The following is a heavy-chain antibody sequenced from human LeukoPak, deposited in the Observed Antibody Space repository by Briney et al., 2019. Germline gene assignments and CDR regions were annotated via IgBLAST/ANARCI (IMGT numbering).Heavy chain of an antibody. Sequence: GRSLRLSCAASGFTFSSYGMHWVRQAPGKGLEWVAVIWYDGSNKYYADSVKGRFTISRDNSKNTLYLQMNSLRAEDTAVYYCAKGMATSTSFDYWGQGTLVTVSS. CDR2: IWYDGSNK. CDR1: GFTFSSYG. CDR3: AKGMATSTSFDY. D-gene: IGHD5-24*01. V-gene: IGHV3-33*06. J-gene: IGHJ4*02.